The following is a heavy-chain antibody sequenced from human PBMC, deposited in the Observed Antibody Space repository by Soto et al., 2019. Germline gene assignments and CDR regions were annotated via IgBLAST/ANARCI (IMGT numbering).Heavy chain of an antibody. CDR2: IYSSENT. CDR1: GGSVSSSSYS. J-gene: IGHJ4*02. Sequence: SETLSLTCTVSGGSVSSSSYSWGWIRQSPGKGLEWIGTIYSSENTYYNPSLLSRVTISVDTSKNQFSLKLSSVTAADTAVYYCARFDYAQLFDYWGQGTLVTVSS. D-gene: IGHD3-16*01. CDR3: ARFDYAQLFDY. V-gene: IGHV4-39*01.